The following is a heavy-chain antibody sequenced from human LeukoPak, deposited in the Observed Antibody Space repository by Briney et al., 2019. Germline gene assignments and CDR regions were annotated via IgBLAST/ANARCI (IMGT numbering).Heavy chain of an antibody. V-gene: IGHV3-23*01. CDR2: ISGSGGST. D-gene: IGHD2-15*01. Sequence: PGGSLRLSCAASGFTFSSYGMSWVRQAPGKGLEWDSAISGSGGSTYYADSVKGRFTISRDNSKNTLYLQMNRLRPEDAAVYYCAKAPVTTCRGAFCYPFDYWGLGTLVTVSS. CDR1: GFTFSSYG. J-gene: IGHJ4*02. CDR3: AKAPVTTCRGAFCYPFDY.